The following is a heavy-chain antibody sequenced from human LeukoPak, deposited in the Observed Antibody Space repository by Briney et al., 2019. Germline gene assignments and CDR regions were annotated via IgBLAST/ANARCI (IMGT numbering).Heavy chain of an antibody. D-gene: IGHD3-22*01. CDR3: ARDGDSSGYYSNSDY. CDR1: GFTFSSYS. J-gene: IGHJ4*02. Sequence: GGSLRLSCAASGFTFSSYSMNWVRQAPGKGLEWVSSISSSSSYIYYADSVKGRFTISRDNAKNSLYLQMNSLRAEDTAVYYCARDGDSSGYYSNSDYWGQGTLVTVSS. V-gene: IGHV3-21*01. CDR2: ISSSSSYI.